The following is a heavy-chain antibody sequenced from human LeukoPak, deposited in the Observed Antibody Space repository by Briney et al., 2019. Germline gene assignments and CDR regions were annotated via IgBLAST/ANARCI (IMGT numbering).Heavy chain of an antibody. D-gene: IGHD4-11*01. J-gene: IGHJ4*02. CDR1: GFTFSSYA. CDR3: AKESPYTSPRNYYFDY. CDR2: ISSTGGAT. Sequence: PGGSLRLSCAASGFTFSSYAMSWVRQAPGKGLEWVSAISSTGGATYYADSVKGRFAISRGSSRNTVDLQMNSLRADDTAVYYCAKESPYTSPRNYYFDYWGQGALVTVSS. V-gene: IGHV3-23*01.